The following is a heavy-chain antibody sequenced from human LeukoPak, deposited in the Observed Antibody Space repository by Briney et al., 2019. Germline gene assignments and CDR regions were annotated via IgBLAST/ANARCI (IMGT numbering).Heavy chain of an antibody. CDR2: IWYDGSNK. CDR1: GFTFSSYG. V-gene: IGHV3-33*01. J-gene: IGHJ4*02. D-gene: IGHD2-2*01. Sequence: PGRSLRLSCAASGFTFSSYGMHWVRQAPGKGLEWVAVIWYDGSNKDYADSVKGRFTISRDNSKNALSLQMNSLRVEDTAIYYCARVSCSSSSCYLASYYFDSWGQGTLVTVSS. CDR3: ARVSCSSSSCYLASYYFDS.